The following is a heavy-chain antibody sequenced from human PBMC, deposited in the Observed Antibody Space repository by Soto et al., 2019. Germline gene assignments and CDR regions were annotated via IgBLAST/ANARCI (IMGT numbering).Heavy chain of an antibody. V-gene: IGHV3-30*18. CDR3: ANSSIRGSDP. J-gene: IGHJ5*02. Sequence: GGSLRLSCAASGFTFSSYGMHWVRQAPGKGLEWVAVISYDGSNKYYADSVKGRFTISRDNSKNTLYLQMNSLRAEDTAVYYCANSSIRGSDPWGQGTLVTISS. CDR1: GFTFSSYG. D-gene: IGHD3-3*02. CDR2: ISYDGSNK.